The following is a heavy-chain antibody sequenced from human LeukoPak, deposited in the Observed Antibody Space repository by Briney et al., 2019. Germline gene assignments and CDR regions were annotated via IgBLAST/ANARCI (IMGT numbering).Heavy chain of an antibody. V-gene: IGHV1-2*02. CDR3: ATYSPSMDSSGFLPGGSGFDI. D-gene: IGHD3-22*01. Sequence: AASVKVSCKASGYSFTGYFIHWVRQAPGQGLEWMGWINPNSGATNYAQKFQGRVTMTRDTSIGTAYMELSSLRSDDTALYYCATYSPSMDSSGFLPGGSGFDIWGQGTRVTVSS. CDR2: INPNSGAT. CDR1: GYSFTGYF. J-gene: IGHJ3*02.